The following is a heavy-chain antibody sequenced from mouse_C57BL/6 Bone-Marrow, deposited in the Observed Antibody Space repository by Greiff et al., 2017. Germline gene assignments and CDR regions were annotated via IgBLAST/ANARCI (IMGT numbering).Heavy chain of an antibody. D-gene: IGHD2-2*01. CDR3: ARRRLHGYFDV. J-gene: IGHJ1*03. CDR1: GFTFSDYG. CDR2: ISHFAYSI. Sequence: EVKLMESGGGLVQPGGSLKLSCAASGFTFSDYGMAWVRQAPGQGPEWVAFISHFAYSIYYADTVTGRFTISRENAKMSLYLQMSSLRAEDSAMCYCARRRLHGYFDVWGTGTTVTVSS. V-gene: IGHV5-15*01.